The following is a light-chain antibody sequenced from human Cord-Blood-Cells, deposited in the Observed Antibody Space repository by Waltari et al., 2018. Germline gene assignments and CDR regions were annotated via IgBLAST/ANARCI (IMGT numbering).Light chain of an antibody. CDR1: SSNIGNNA. V-gene: IGLV1-36*01. CDR2: YED. J-gene: IGLJ3*02. CDR3: AAWDDSLNWV. Sequence: QSVLTQPPSVSEAPRQRVTISCSGSSSNIGNNAVNWYQQLPGKAPKLLIYYEDLLPSGVSDRFSGSKSGTSASLAISGLQSEDEADYYCAAWDDSLNWVFGGGTKLTFL.